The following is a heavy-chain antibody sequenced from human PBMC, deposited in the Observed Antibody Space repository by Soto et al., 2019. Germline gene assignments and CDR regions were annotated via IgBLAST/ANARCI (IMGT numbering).Heavy chain of an antibody. Sequence: GGLRLSCAASGFTFRTSWMTWVRQAPGKGLEWLANIKEDGGETSYVDSVKGRFTISRDNAKDSLYLQMNSLRAEDTAVYYCARQLSYYYYYMDVWGKGTTVTVSS. V-gene: IGHV3-7*01. J-gene: IGHJ6*03. D-gene: IGHD1-1*01. CDR1: GFTFRTSW. CDR2: IKEDGGET. CDR3: ARQLSYYYYYMDV.